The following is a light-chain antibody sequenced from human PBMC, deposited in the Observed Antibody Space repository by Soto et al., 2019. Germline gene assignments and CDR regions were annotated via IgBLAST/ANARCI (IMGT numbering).Light chain of an antibody. V-gene: IGLV6-57*04. Sequence: NFMLTQPHSVSESPGKTVTISCTRSGGSIASNLVQWYQLRPGSGHITVISEDNQRPSGVPDRFSGSIDASSNSASLTISGLKPEDEADYYCQSSENNVWVFGGGTQLTVL. J-gene: IGLJ3*02. CDR1: GGSIASNL. CDR3: QSSENNVWV. CDR2: EDN.